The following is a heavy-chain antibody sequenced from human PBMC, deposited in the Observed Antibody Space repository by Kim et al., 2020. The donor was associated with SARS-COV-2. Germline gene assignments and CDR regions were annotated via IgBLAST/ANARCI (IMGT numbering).Heavy chain of an antibody. CDR2: ITWDDEE. CDR3: AYSHIVMVGRTTYFDP. Sequence: SGPTLVNPTQTLTLTCKFSGFSLTSSGVGVGWFRQAPGKALEWLGIITWDDEERISPSIEARLRITKDTSKSHVVLILTDMDPVDTATYFCAYSHIVMVGRTTYFDPWGQGTRVTVSS. D-gene: IGHD2-15*01. J-gene: IGHJ5*02. CDR1: GFSLTSSGVG. V-gene: IGHV2-5*02.